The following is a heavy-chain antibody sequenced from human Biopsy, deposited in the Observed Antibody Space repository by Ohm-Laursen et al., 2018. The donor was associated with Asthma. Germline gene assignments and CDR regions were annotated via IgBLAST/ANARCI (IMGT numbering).Heavy chain of an antibody. D-gene: IGHD2-21*02. CDR1: GFTFDNYT. CDR3: ARGGLHYYEYYGMDV. Sequence: SLRLSCSASGFTFDNYTMHWVRQAPGKGLEWVTIISYDGRNTYYADSVEGRFTISRGNSKNTLFLQMSSLRTEDTAVYYCARGGLHYYEYYGMDVWGQGTTVTVSS. CDR2: ISYDGRNT. V-gene: IGHV3-30*04. J-gene: IGHJ6*02.